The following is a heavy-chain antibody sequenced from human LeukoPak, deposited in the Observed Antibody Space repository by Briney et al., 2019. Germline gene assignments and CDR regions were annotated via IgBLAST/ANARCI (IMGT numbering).Heavy chain of an antibody. D-gene: IGHD2-21*02. CDR2: ISHSGGT. V-gene: IGHV4-30-4*01. Sequence: SQTLSLTCTVSGGSISSGDYYWSWIRQPPGKGLEWIAYISHSGGTYYNPSLKSRASISLDTSRNQFSLKLSSVTAADTAVYYCARVAYCGGDCYSDAFDIWGQGTMVTVSS. CDR3: ARVAYCGGDCYSDAFDI. J-gene: IGHJ3*02. CDR1: GGSISSGDYY.